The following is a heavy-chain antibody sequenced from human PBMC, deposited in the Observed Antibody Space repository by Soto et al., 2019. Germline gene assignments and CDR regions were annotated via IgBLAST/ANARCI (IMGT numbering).Heavy chain of an antibody. V-gene: IGHV3-21*01. Sequence: GGSLRLSCAASGFTFSSYSMNWVRQAPGKGLEWVSSISSSSSYIYYADSVKGRFTISRDNAKNSLYLQMNSLRAEDTAVYYCARGHDTAMVYFDYWGQGTLVTVSS. CDR1: GFTFSSYS. J-gene: IGHJ4*02. CDR2: ISSSSSYI. CDR3: ARGHDTAMVYFDY. D-gene: IGHD5-18*01.